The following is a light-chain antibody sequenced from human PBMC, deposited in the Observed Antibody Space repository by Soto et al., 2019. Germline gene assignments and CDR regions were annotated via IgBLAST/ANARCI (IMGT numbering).Light chain of an antibody. Sequence: DIVMPQSPDSLAVSLGERATINCKSSQSVLYSSNNKTYLAWYQQKPGQPPKLLIYWASTRESGVPDRFSVSGSGTDFTLTISSLQAEYVAVYYCQEYYSTRPTFGRGTKLE. CDR1: QSVLYSSNNKTY. V-gene: IGKV4-1*01. CDR3: QEYYSTRPT. J-gene: IGKJ2*01. CDR2: WAS.